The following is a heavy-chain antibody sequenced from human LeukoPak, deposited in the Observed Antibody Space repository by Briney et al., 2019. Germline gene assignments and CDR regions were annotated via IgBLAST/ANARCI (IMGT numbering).Heavy chain of an antibody. J-gene: IGHJ4*02. CDR2: IKQDGSEQ. CDR3: SRSLDY. CDR1: GFTFTTYW. V-gene: IGHV3-7*01. Sequence: PGGSLRLSCAASGFTFTTYWMTWVRQAPGKGLEWVGNIKQDGSEQYYADSVKGRFTISRDNAKNSMYLQMNSLRAEDTSVYYCSRSLDYWGQGALVTVSS.